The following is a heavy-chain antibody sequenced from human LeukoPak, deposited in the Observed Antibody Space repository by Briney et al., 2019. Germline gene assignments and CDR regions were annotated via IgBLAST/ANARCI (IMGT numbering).Heavy chain of an antibody. D-gene: IGHD3-10*01. CDR2: ISSSSSYV. Sequence: PGGSLRLSCAASGFTFSSYSMNWVRQAPGKGLEWVSSISSSSSYVYYADSVKGRFTISRDNAKNSLYLQMNSLRAEDTAVYYCAKGDGSGSPDYWGQGTLVTVSS. J-gene: IGHJ4*02. V-gene: IGHV3-21*04. CDR1: GFTFSSYS. CDR3: AKGDGSGSPDY.